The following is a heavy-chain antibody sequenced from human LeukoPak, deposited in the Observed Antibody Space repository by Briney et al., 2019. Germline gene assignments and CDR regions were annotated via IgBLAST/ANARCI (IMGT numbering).Heavy chain of an antibody. CDR1: GFTFSSYS. V-gene: IGHV3-21*01. J-gene: IGHJ6*02. Sequence: EGSLRLSCAASGFTFSSYSMNWVRQAPGKGLEWVSSISSSSSYIYYADSVKGRFTISRDNAKNSLYLQMNSLRAEDTAVYYCARESARYGMDVWGQGTTVTVSS. CDR2: ISSSSSYI. CDR3: ARESARYGMDV.